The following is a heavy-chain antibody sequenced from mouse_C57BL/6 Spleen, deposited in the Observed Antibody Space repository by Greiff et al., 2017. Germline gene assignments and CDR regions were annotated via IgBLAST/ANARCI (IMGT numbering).Heavy chain of an antibody. CDR3: TTLVTAVVDY. CDR2: IDPETGGT. D-gene: IGHD1-1*01. V-gene: IGHV1-15*01. J-gene: IGHJ2*01. Sequence: QVQLKQSGAELVRPGASVTLSCKASGYTFTDYEMHWVKQTPVHGLEWIGAIDPETGGTAYNQKFKGKAILTADKSSSTAYMGLRSLTSEDSAVYYCTTLVTAVVDYWGQGTTLTVSS. CDR1: GYTFTDYE.